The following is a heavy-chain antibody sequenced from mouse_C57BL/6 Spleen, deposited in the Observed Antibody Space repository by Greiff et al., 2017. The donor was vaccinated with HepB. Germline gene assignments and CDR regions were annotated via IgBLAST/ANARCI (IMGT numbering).Heavy chain of an antibody. CDR3: ARFPPYGSSNWYFDV. V-gene: IGHV1-59*01. CDR2: IDPSDSYT. J-gene: IGHJ1*03. CDR1: GYTFTSYW. Sequence: QVQLQQPGAELVRPGTSVKLSCKASGYTFTSYWMHWVKQRPGQGLEWIGVIDPSDSYTNYNQKFKGKATLTVDTSSSTAYMQLSSLTSEDSAVYYCARFPPYGSSNWYFDVWGTGTTVTVSS. D-gene: IGHD1-1*01.